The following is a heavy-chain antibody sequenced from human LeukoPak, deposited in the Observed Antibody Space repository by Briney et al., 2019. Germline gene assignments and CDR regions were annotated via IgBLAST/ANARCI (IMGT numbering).Heavy chain of an antibody. Sequence: PGRSLRLSCAASGFSFSSYGMHWVRQAPGKGLEWVAVISYDGSNKYYTDSVKGRFSISRDNSKNTLYLQMNSLRAEDMAVYYRAKGFLMVRGVSSHFEYWGQGTLVTVSS. CDR1: GFSFSSYG. CDR3: AKGFLMVRGVSSHFEY. V-gene: IGHV3-30*18. D-gene: IGHD3-10*01. CDR2: ISYDGSNK. J-gene: IGHJ4*02.